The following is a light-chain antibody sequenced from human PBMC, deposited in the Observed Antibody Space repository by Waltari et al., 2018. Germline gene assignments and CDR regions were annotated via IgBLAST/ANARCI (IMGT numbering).Light chain of an antibody. CDR1: SSDVGTYHR. Sequence: QSALTQTATVSGSPGQSITISCTGTSSDVGTYHRVSCYQQHPGKAPTLIIYDVNKRPSGVSNRFSGSKSGNTASLTISGLQAADEADYYCCSYAGSAISVFGGGTKVTVL. CDR2: DVN. V-gene: IGLV2-23*02. J-gene: IGLJ3*02. CDR3: CSYAGSAISV.